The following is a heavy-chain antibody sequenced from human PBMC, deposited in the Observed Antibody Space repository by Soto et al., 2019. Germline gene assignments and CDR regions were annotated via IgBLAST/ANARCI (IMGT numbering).Heavy chain of an antibody. CDR3: ARVVIPYYDFWSGYYTGYYYYGMDV. CDR2: MNPNSGNT. D-gene: IGHD3-3*01. J-gene: IGHJ6*02. CDR1: GYTFTSYD. Sequence: ASVKGSCKASGYTFTSYDINWVRQATGQGLEWMGWMNPNSGNTGYAQKFQGRVTMTRNTSISTAYMELSSLRSEDTAVYYCARVVIPYYDFWSGYYTGYYYYGMDVWGQGTTVTVSS. V-gene: IGHV1-8*01.